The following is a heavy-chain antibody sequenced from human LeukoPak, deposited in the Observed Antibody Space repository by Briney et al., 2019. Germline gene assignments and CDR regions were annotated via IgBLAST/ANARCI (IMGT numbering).Heavy chain of an antibody. V-gene: IGHV4-59*11. Sequence: PSETLSLTCTVSGGSISSHYWSWIRQPPGKGLEWIGYIYYSGSTNYNPSLKSRVTISVDTSKNQFSLKLSSVTAADTAVYYCAREDGVGATTYWGQGTLVTVSS. CDR3: AREDGVGATTY. J-gene: IGHJ4*02. D-gene: IGHD1-26*01. CDR2: IYYSGST. CDR1: GGSISSHY.